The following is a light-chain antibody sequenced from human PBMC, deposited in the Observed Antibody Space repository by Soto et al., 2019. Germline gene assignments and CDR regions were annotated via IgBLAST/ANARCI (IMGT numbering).Light chain of an antibody. Sequence: SYELTQPPSVSVSPGQTANITCSGNTLGSKFVFWYQQKAGQSPMVVIYEDTKRPSGIPERFSGSNSGNTATLTISGTQAMDEADFYCQDWDSGTVVFGGGTKLTVL. J-gene: IGLJ2*01. CDR2: EDT. V-gene: IGLV3-1*01. CDR3: QDWDSGTVV. CDR1: TLGSKF.